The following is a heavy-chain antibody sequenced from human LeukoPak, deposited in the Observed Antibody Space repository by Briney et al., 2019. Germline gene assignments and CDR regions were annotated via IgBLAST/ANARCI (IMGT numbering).Heavy chain of an antibody. D-gene: IGHD2/OR15-2a*01. CDR2: IYTSGST. J-gene: IGHJ4*02. V-gene: IGHV4-61*02. CDR3: ARDQALSFFDY. Sequence: SETLSLTCTVSGGSISSGSYYWSWIRQPAGKGLEWIGRIYTSGSTNYNPSLKSRVTISVDTSKNQFSLKLSSVTAADTAVYYCARDQALSFFDYWGQGTLVTVSS. CDR1: GGSISSGSYY.